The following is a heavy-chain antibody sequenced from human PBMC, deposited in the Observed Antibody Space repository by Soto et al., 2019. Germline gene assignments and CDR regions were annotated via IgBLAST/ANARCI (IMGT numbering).Heavy chain of an antibody. CDR3: AFTRGDFWSGYYTGPYYYYYMDV. CDR1: GGSISSYY. D-gene: IGHD3-3*01. J-gene: IGHJ6*03. CDR2: IYYSGST. V-gene: IGHV4-59*01. Sequence: SETLSLTCTVSGGSISSYYWSWIRQPPGKGLEWIGYIYYSGSTNYNPSLKSRVTISVDTSKNQFSLKLGSVTAADTAVYYCAFTRGDFWSGYYTGPYYYYYMDVWGKGTTVTVSS.